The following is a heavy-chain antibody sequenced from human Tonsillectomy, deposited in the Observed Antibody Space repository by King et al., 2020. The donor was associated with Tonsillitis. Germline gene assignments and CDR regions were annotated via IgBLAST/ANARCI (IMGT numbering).Heavy chain of an antibody. D-gene: IGHD3-16*01. CDR2: IAYDARYE. CDR3: AEDGIGLSDWYIDR. V-gene: IGHV3-30*18. J-gene: IGHJ2*01. CDR1: GFTFSNYG. Sequence: VQLVESGGGVVQPGRSLRLSCAASGFTFSNYGMHWVRQAPGKGLEWVALIAYDARYENYADSVKGRFAISRDNSKNTLYLEMNSLRVEDTAVYYCAEDGIGLSDWYIDRGGRGTLVTVSS.